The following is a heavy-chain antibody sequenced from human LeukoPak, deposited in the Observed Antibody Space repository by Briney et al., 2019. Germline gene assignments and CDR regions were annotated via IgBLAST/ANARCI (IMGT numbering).Heavy chain of an antibody. D-gene: IGHD3-10*01. CDR3: ARLRVDYYGSGRRRSFDY. CDR1: GGSISSSSYY. CDR2: IYYSGST. V-gene: IGHV4-39*01. J-gene: IGHJ4*02. Sequence: SETLSLTCTVSGGSISSSSYYWGWIRQPPGKGLEWIGSIYYSGSTYYNPSLKSRVTISVDTSKNQCSLKLSSVTAAYTAVYYCARLRVDYYGSGRRRSFDYWGQGTLVTVSS.